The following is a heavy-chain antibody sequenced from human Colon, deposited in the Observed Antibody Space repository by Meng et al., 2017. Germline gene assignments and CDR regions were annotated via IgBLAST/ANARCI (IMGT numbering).Heavy chain of an antibody. CDR1: GFIFNNYR. D-gene: IGHD3-16*01. J-gene: IGHJ4*02. V-gene: IGHV3-21*01. CDR2: IDYGGIST. Sequence: EVQLVESVGGLVEPGGSLSLSCAASGFIFNNYRMNWVRQAPGKGLEWVSVIDYGGISTYYADSVKGRFTISRDNAKNSVSLQMNNLRAEDTAVYYCVREEYDPRDFWGQGTLVTVSS. CDR3: VREEYDPRDF.